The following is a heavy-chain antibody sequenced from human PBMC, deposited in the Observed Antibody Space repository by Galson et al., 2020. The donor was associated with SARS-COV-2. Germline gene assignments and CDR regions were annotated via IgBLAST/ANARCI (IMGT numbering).Heavy chain of an antibody. D-gene: IGHD4-17*01. CDR1: GFTFSRYA. CDR3: AKDQGNDYGDQLDY. J-gene: IGHJ4*02. CDR2: ISASGAIT. Sequence: GESLKISCAGSGFTFSRYAMSWVRQAPGKGLEWVSSISASGAITYHADSVKGRFTISRDNSKNTLYLQMNSPRGEDTALYYCAKDQGNDYGDQLDYWGQGTLVSVSS. V-gene: IGHV3-23*01.